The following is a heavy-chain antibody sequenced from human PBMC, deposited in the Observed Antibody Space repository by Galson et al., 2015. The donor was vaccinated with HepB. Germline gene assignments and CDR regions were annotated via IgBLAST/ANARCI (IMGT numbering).Heavy chain of an antibody. CDR3: ASTGHCSGGSCYEAGWFDP. D-gene: IGHD2-15*01. CDR2: IIPILGIA. J-gene: IGHJ5*02. V-gene: IGHV1-69*10. Sequence: SVKVSCKASGGTFSSYAISWVRQAPGQGLEWMGGIIPILGIANYAQKFQGRVTITADKSTSTAYMELSSLRSEDTAVYYCASTGHCSGGSCYEAGWFDPWGQGTLVTVSS. CDR1: GGTFSSYA.